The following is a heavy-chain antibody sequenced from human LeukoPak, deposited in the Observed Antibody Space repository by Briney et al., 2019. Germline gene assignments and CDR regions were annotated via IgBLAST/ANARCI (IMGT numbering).Heavy chain of an antibody. D-gene: IGHD4-17*01. Sequence: PGGSLRLSCAGSGFTFDNYAMTWVRQAPGKGLEWVSAISGSGGSTYYADSVKGRFTISRDNSKNTMYLQVSSLRAEDTALYHCAKAHTTVTTYAAFDIWGQGTMVTVSS. V-gene: IGHV3-23*01. CDR3: AKAHTTVTTYAAFDI. CDR1: GFTFDNYA. J-gene: IGHJ3*02. CDR2: ISGSGGST.